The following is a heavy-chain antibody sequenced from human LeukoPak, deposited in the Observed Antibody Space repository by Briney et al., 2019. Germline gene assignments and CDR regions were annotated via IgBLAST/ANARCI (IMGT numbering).Heavy chain of an antibody. CDR3: AASITMFDY. V-gene: IGHV3-33*01. D-gene: IGHD3-10*01. Sequence: PGRSPRLSCAASGFTFSNYGMHWVRQAPGKGLEWVAVIWYDGSSKYYADSVKGRFTISRDNSKSTVYLQMNSLRAEDTAVYYCAASITMFDYWGQGTLVTVSS. J-gene: IGHJ4*02. CDR2: IWYDGSSK. CDR1: GFTFSNYG.